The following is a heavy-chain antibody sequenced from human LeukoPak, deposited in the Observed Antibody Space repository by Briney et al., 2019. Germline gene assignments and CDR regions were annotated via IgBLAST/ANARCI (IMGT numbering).Heavy chain of an antibody. CDR1: GYTFTGYY. Sequence: GASVKVSCKASGYTFTGYYMLWVRQAPAQGLEWMGWINPNSGGTNYAQKFQGRVTMTRDTSISTAYMELSRLRSDDTAVYYCARDVLDYYDRSGYVTWGQGTLVTVSS. V-gene: IGHV1-2*02. CDR3: ARDVLDYYDRSGYVT. CDR2: INPNSGGT. J-gene: IGHJ5*02. D-gene: IGHD3-22*01.